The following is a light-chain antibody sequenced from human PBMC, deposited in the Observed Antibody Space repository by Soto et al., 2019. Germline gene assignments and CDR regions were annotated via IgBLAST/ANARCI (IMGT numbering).Light chain of an antibody. CDR2: AVS. J-gene: IGLJ1*01. Sequence: VLTQPASVSGSPGQSITISCTGTISDVGGYNYVSWYQQHPGKAPKLMIYAVSNRPSGVSNRFSGSKSGNTATLTISGLQAEDEADYYCCSYTVSGTYVFGTGTKVTVL. V-gene: IGLV2-14*01. CDR1: ISDVGGYNY. CDR3: CSYTVSGTYV.